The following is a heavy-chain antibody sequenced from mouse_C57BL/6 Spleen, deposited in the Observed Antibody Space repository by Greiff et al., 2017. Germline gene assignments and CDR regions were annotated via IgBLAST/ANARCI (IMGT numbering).Heavy chain of an antibody. CDR3: ARGDITTVVAHWYFDV. D-gene: IGHD1-1*01. Sequence: VQLQQSGPELVKPGASGKISCKASGYAFSSSWMNWVKQRPGKGLEWIGRIYPGDGDTNYNGKFKGKATLTADKSSSTAYMQLSSLTSEDSAVYFCARGDITTVVAHWYFDVWGTGTTVTVSS. CDR2: IYPGDGDT. V-gene: IGHV1-82*01. J-gene: IGHJ1*03. CDR1: GYAFSSSW.